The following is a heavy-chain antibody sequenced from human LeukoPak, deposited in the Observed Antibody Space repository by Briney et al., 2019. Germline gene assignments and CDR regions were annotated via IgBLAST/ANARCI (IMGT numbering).Heavy chain of an antibody. CDR1: GGSFSGYY. CDR2: INHSGST. V-gene: IGHV4-34*01. J-gene: IGHJ4*02. CDR3: AGGATVTTPYNFDY. Sequence: PSETLSLTCAVYGGSFSGYYWSWIRQPPGKGLEWIGEINHSGSTNYNPSLKSRVTISVDTSKNQFSLKLSSVTAADTAVYYCAGGATVTTPYNFDYWGQGTLVTVSS. D-gene: IGHD4-17*01.